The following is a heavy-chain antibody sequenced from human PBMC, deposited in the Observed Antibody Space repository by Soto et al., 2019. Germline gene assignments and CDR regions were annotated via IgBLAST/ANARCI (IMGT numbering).Heavy chain of an antibody. J-gene: IGHJ6*02. D-gene: IGHD1-1*01. CDR3: ARGVDAGVDV. CDR1: GGTLRNYG. V-gene: IGHV1-8*02. Sequence: ASVKVSCKASGGTLRNYGISWVRQATGQGLEWLGWMSPNSGATGYAQKFQGRVTMTRDTSMTTAYMELSNLRSEDTAMYYCARGVDAGVDVWGQGTTVTVSS. CDR2: MSPNSGAT.